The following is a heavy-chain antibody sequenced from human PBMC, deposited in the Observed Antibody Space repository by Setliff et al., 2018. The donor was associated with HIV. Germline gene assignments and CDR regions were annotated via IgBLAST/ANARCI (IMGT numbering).Heavy chain of an antibody. V-gene: IGHV1-18*01. CDR1: GYTFTSYG. CDR3: ARGRDDLGPDAFDI. CDR2: ISAYNGNT. J-gene: IGHJ3*02. D-gene: IGHD3-10*01. Sequence: GASVKVSCKASGYTFTSYGISWVRQAPGQGLEWMGWISAYNGNTNYAQKLQGRVTMTTDTSTSTAYMELRSLRSEDTSVYYCARGRDDLGPDAFDIWGQGTMVTVSS.